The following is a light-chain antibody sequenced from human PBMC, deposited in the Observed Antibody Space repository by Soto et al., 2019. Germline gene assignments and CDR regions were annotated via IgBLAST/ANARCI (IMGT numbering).Light chain of an antibody. V-gene: IGKV3-15*01. CDR1: QIVSSY. CDR2: GAT. J-gene: IGKJ1*01. Sequence: EIVLTQSPATLSLSRGERATISCRASQIVSSYLAWYQQKPGQAPRLLIHGATTRATGIPARFSCSGSGTELTHTISRLQSEDFAVYYCQQYNNWPRTFGQGTKVDI. CDR3: QQYNNWPRT.